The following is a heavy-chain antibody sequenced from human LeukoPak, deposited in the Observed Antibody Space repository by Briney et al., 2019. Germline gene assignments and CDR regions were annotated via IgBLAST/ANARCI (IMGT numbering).Heavy chain of an antibody. CDR2: ISGSGGST. CDR3: AKASSSSWYVLGN. CDR1: GFTFSSYA. Sequence: GGSLRLSCAASGFTFSSYAMSWVRQAPGKGLEWVSAISGSGGSTYYADSVKGRFTISRDNSENTLYLQMSSLRAEDTAVYYCAKASSSSWYVLGNWGQGTLVTVSS. V-gene: IGHV3-23*01. J-gene: IGHJ4*02. D-gene: IGHD6-13*01.